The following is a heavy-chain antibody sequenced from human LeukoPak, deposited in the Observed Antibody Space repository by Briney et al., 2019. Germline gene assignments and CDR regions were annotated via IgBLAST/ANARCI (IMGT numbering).Heavy chain of an antibody. CDR2: INHSGST. J-gene: IGHJ4*02. V-gene: IGHV4-34*01. Sequence: PSETLSLTCAVYGGSFSGYYWSWIRQPPGKGLDWIGEINHSGSTNYNPSLKSRVTISGDTSKKQFSLKLSSVTAADTAVYYCARGPQTYYDILTGLSFWGQGTLVTVSS. CDR1: GGSFSGYY. CDR3: ARGPQTYYDILTGLSF. D-gene: IGHD3-9*01.